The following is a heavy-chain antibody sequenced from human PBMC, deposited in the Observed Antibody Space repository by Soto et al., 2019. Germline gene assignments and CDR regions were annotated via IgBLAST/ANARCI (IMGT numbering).Heavy chain of an antibody. CDR1: GGSISSSSYY. Sequence: QLQLQESGPGLVKPSETLSLTCTVSGGSISSSSYYWGWIRQPPGKGLEWIGSIYYSGSTYYNPSLKSRVTISVDTSKNQFSLKLSSVTAADTAVYYCARDMEWFGVYFDYWGQGTLVTVSS. V-gene: IGHV4-39*02. J-gene: IGHJ4*02. CDR3: ARDMEWFGVYFDY. D-gene: IGHD3-10*01. CDR2: IYYSGST.